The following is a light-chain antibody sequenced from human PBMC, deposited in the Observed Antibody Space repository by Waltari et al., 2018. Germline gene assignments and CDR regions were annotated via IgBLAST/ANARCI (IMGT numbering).Light chain of an antibody. J-gene: IGKJ4*01. Sequence: DIQMTPSPSSVSASVGARVTIPCRAIQGISNGLAWYQQKPGKAPQLLIYAAYSLQSGVPARCSGRGAGTDVTLTISSLQPEDFGSYYCQRANSFPRTFGGGTKVEIK. CDR2: AAY. CDR1: QGISNG. CDR3: QRANSFPRT. V-gene: IGKV1-12*01.